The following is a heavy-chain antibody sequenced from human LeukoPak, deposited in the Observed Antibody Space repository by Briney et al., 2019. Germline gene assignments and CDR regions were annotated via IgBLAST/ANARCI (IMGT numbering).Heavy chain of an antibody. J-gene: IGHJ6*03. D-gene: IGHD3-10*01. CDR2: ISSSSSYI. Sequence: GGSLRLSCAASGFTFSNAWMSWVRQAPGKGLEWVSSISSSSSYIYYADSVKGRFTISRDNAKNSLYLQMNSLRAEDTAVYYCARGGKFGEEYYYYYYMDVWGKGTTVTISS. CDR1: GFTFSNAW. CDR3: ARGGKFGEEYYYYYYMDV. V-gene: IGHV3-21*01.